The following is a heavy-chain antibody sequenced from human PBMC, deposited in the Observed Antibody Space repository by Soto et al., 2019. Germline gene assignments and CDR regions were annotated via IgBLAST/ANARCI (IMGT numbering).Heavy chain of an antibody. Sequence: QVQLVQSGAEVKKPGSSVKVSCKASGGTFSSYAISWVRQAPGQGLEWMGGIIPIFGTANYAQKFQGRVTITADESTSTAYMELSSLRSEDTAVYYCARSYSSSWQDAYNWFDPWGQGTLFTVSS. D-gene: IGHD6-13*01. V-gene: IGHV1-69*01. CDR1: GGTFSSYA. CDR2: IIPIFGTA. J-gene: IGHJ5*02. CDR3: ARSYSSSWQDAYNWFDP.